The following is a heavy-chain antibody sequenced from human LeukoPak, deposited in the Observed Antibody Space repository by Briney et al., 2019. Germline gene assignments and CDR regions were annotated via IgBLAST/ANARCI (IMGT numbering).Heavy chain of an antibody. CDR2: ISGSGGSA. CDR1: GLTFSSYA. V-gene: IGHV3-23*01. Sequence: GGSLRLSCVASGLTFSSYAISWVRQAPGLGLEWISAISGSGGSANYADSVKGRFTISRDNSKNTVYLQMNSLRAEDTAVYYCAKAACGSGLWYFDFWGQGILVTVSS. J-gene: IGHJ4*02. CDR3: AKAACGSGLWYFDF. D-gene: IGHD6-19*01.